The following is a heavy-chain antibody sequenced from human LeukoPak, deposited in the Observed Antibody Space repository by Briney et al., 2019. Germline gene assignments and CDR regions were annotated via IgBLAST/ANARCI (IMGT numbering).Heavy chain of an antibody. CDR2: IYPGDSRI. Sequence: GESLKISCQGFGYIFTSYWIGCVRQMPGKGMEWMGVIYPGDSRIRYNPSFQRQVTISVDKSISTAYLQWVSLKASDTAMYYCACRDLTSTWSFPWGQGTLVTVSS. V-gene: IGHV5-51*01. CDR3: ACRDLTSTWSFP. D-gene: IGHD6-13*01. CDR1: GYIFTSYW. J-gene: IGHJ5*02.